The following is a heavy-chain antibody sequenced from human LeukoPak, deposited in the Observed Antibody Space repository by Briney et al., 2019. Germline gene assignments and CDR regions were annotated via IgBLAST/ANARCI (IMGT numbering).Heavy chain of an antibody. CDR3: ARDRKSHGFDP. Sequence: GGSLRLSCAASGFTFSDYWMTWVRQAPGKGLEWVANINQDVSEKYYVDSVKGRFTISRDNAKNSLYLQMDSLRAEDTAVYFCARDRKSHGFDPWGQGTLVTVSS. V-gene: IGHV3-7*04. J-gene: IGHJ5*02. CDR2: INQDVSEK. CDR1: GFTFSDYW.